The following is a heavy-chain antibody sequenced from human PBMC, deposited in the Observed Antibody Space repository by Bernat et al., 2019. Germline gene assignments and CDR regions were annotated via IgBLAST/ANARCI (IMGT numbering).Heavy chain of an antibody. CDR1: GCSISSGDYY. CDR2: IYYSGNT. J-gene: IGHJ4*02. V-gene: IGHV4-31*03. D-gene: IGHD3-22*01. Sequence: QVQLQESGPGLVKPSQTLSLTCSVSGCSISSGDYYWIWIRKRPGKGLEWIGYIYYSGNTNYNPSLKSRVTISVDTSKNQFSLNLSSVTAADTAVYYCARWAYYASSALARGLDYWGQGTLVTVSS. CDR3: ARWAYYASSALARGLDY.